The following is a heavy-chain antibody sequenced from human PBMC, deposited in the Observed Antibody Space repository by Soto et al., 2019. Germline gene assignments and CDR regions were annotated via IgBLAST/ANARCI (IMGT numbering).Heavy chain of an antibody. CDR1: GFTFSSYG. V-gene: IGHV3-33*01. Sequence: GGSLRLSCAASGFTFSSYGMHWVRQAPGKGLEWVAVIWYDGSNKYYADSVKGRFTISRDNSKNTLYLQMNSLRAEDTAVYYCARDGSGSWGYYYYYMDVWGKGTTVTVSS. CDR3: ARDGSGSWGYYYYYMDV. CDR2: IWYDGSNK. J-gene: IGHJ6*03. D-gene: IGHD3-10*01.